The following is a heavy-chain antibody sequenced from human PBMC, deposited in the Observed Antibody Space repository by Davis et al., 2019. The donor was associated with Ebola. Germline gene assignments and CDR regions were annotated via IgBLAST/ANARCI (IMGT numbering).Heavy chain of an antibody. Sequence: PSETLSLTCTVSGVTITSDYWGWIRQPPGRGLEWIGYIYYSGSTKYNSSLKSRVTISIDKSRNHFSLNLNSVTAVDTAMYYCGRHQYGIGLNVWGQGTTVTVSS. CDR2: IYYSGST. CDR3: GRHQYGIGLNV. V-gene: IGHV4-59*08. D-gene: IGHD2-2*01. J-gene: IGHJ6*02. CDR1: GVTITSDY.